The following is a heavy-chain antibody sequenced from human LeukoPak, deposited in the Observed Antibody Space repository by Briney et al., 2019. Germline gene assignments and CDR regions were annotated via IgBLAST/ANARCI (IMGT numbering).Heavy chain of an antibody. Sequence: GSLRLSCAASGFTFSSYSMKWVRQAPGKGLEWVSSISSSSSYIYYADSVKGRFTISRDNAKNSLYLQMNSLRAEDTAVYHCARDRINYYGSGSYLRDDYWGQGTLVTVSS. CDR2: ISSSSSYI. V-gene: IGHV3-21*01. J-gene: IGHJ4*02. CDR3: ARDRINYYGSGSYLRDDY. CDR1: GFTFSSYS. D-gene: IGHD3-10*01.